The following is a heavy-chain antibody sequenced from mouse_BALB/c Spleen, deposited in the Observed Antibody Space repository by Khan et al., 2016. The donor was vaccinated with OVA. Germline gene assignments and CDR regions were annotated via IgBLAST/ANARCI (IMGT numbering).Heavy chain of an antibody. CDR2: ISYSGNT. D-gene: IGHD1-1*01. Sequence: EVQLQESGPGLVKPSQSLSLTCTVTGYSITSDYAWNWIRQFPGNKLEWMGFISYSGNTNYNPSLKSRISITRDTSKNQFFLQLNSVNTEDTATYYWARVYGGDFDYWGKGTTLTVSS. CDR1: GYSITSDYA. CDR3: ARVYGGDFDY. V-gene: IGHV3-2*02. J-gene: IGHJ2*01.